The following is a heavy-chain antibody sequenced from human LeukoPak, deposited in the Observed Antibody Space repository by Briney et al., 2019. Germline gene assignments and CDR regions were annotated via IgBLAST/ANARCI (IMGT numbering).Heavy chain of an antibody. CDR2: IKQDGSEK. J-gene: IGHJ4*02. V-gene: IGHV3-7*01. Sequence: GGSLRLSCAASGFTFSSYWMSWVRQAPGKGLEWVANIKQDGSEKYYVDSVKSRFTISRDNAKNALYLQMNSLRAEDTAVYYCARAFVDTAYWDWGQGTLVTVSS. CDR1: GFTFSSYW. CDR3: ARAFVDTAYWD. D-gene: IGHD5-18*01.